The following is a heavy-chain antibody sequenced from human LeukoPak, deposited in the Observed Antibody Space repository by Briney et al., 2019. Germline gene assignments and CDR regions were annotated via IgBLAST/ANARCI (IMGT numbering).Heavy chain of an antibody. CDR3: ASLYYDLH. CDR2: INHSGST. V-gene: IGHV4-34*01. CDR1: GFTFSRYT. D-gene: IGHD3-3*01. J-gene: IGHJ4*02. Sequence: GSLSLSCAGSGFTFSRYTFNWVRQPPGKGLEWIGEINHSGSTNYNPSLKSRVTISVDTSKNQFSLKLSSVTAADTAVYYCASLYYDLHWGQGTLVTVSS.